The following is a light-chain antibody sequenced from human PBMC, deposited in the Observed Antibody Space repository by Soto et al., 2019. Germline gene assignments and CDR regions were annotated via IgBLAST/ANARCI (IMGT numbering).Light chain of an antibody. V-gene: IGKV3-15*01. CDR1: QSVNNN. CDR2: SAS. J-gene: IGKJ1*01. Sequence: EIVMTQSPATLSASPGERVTLSCRASQSVNNNLAWYQQEPGQAPRLLMYSASTRATGIPSRFSGSGSGTEFTLTISSLQSEDFAVYYCQQYNNWPRTFGQGNKVEMK. CDR3: QQYNNWPRT.